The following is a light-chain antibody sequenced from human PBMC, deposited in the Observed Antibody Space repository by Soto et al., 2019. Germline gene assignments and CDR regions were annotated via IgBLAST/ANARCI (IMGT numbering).Light chain of an antibody. J-gene: IGKJ1*01. Sequence: DIHMTQSPSTLSASVVDRVTITCRASHSISSWLAWYQQKPGKAPKLLTYKASNLESGVPSRFSGSGSGTEFTLTISSLQHDDFANSYCKQYNSYAWKFGQETKVEIK. CDR1: HSISSW. V-gene: IGKV1-5*03. CDR2: KAS. CDR3: KQYNSYAWK.